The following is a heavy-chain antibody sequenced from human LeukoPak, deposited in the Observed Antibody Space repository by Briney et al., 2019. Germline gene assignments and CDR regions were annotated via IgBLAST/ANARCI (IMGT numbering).Heavy chain of an antibody. CDR2: IIPMFGTT. D-gene: IGHD2-15*01. CDR1: GGIFSNSA. J-gene: IGHJ6*02. CDR3: ARAWWSNNGMDV. V-gene: IGHV1-69*01. Sequence: GASVKVSCKVSGGIFSNSAISWVRHDPGQGLEYMGGIIPMFGTTNYARRFQGRLTITADESTSTAYMELSSLRSEDTAVYYCARAWWSNNGMDVWGQGTTVTVSS.